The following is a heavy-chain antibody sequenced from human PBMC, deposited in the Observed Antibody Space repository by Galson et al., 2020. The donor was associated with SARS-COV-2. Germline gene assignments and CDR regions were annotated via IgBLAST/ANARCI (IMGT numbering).Heavy chain of an antibody. V-gene: IGHV3-11*04. J-gene: IGHJ5*02. CDR2: ISSSGSTI. CDR3: ARGNEQQLVLAPNWFDP. CDR1: GFTFSDYY. D-gene: IGHD6-13*01. Sequence: GGSLRLSCAASGFTFSDYYMSWIRQAPGKGLEWVSYISSSGSTIYYADSVKGRFTISRDNAKNSLYLQMNSLRAEDTAVYYCARGNEQQLVLAPNWFDPWGQGTLVTVSS.